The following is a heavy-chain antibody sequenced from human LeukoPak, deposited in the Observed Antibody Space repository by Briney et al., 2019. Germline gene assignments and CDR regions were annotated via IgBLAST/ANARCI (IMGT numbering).Heavy chain of an antibody. Sequence: GASVKVSCKAFGYTFTSNYMHWVRQAPGQGPEWMGVISPSGGSTTYAQKFQGRVTLTRDMSTSTDYLELSSLRSEDTAVYYCARDYYDSSGFSARDYWGQGTLVTVSS. V-gene: IGHV1-46*01. CDR3: ARDYYDSSGFSARDY. CDR2: ISPSGGST. J-gene: IGHJ4*02. D-gene: IGHD3-22*01. CDR1: GYTFTSNY.